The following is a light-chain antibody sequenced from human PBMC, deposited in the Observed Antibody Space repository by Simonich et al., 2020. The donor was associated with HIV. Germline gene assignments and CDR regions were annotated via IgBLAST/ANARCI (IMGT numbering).Light chain of an antibody. CDR3: QQYYSTLMYT. CDR2: AAS. CDR1: QGISSY. Sequence: IQLTQSPSFLSASVGDRVTITCRASQGISSYLAWYQQKPEKAPKLLLYAASRLESGVPSRFRGSGSGTDYTLTISSLQPEEFATYYCQQYYSTLMYTFGQGTKLEIK. V-gene: IGKV1-NL1*01. J-gene: IGKJ2*01.